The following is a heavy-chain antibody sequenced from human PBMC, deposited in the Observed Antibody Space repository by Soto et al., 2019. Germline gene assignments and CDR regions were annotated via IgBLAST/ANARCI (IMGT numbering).Heavy chain of an antibody. V-gene: IGHV1-3*01. J-gene: IGHJ4*02. CDR1: GYTFISYA. D-gene: IGHD2-15*01. CDR2: INAGNGNT. Sequence: ASVKVSCKASGYTFISYAIHWLRQSPGQRLEWMGWINAGNGNTKYSQKFQGRVTITRDTSASTAYMELTSLRSEDTAVYYCARELQGLYYFDYWGQGTLVTVSS. CDR3: ARELQGLYYFDY.